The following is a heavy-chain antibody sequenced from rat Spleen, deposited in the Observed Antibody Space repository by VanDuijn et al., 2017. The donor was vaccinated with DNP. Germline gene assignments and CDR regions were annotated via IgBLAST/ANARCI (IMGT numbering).Heavy chain of an antibody. J-gene: IGHJ2*01. CDR1: GYSITSTY. CDR2: ISYSGST. CDR3: ARWTYYFDY. Sequence: DVHLQESGPGLVKPAQSLSLTCSVTGYSITSTYWAWIRKFPGNKMEWIGHISYSGSTTYNPSLKSRISITRDTSKNQFFLQLNSVTTEDTATYYCARWTYYFDYWGQGVMVTVSS. V-gene: IGHV3-1*01.